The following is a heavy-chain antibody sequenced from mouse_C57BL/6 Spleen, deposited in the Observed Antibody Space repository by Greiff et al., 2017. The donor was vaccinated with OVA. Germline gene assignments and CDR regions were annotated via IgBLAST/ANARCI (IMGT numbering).Heavy chain of an antibody. D-gene: IGHD1-1*01. CDR1: GYSITSCCY. Sequence: EVKVEESGPGLVKPSQSLSLTCSVTGYSITSCCYWNWIRQLPGNKLEWMGYISYDGSNNYNPSLKNRISITRDTSKNQFFLKLNSVTTDDTAADDCARDYYGNGYFDVWGTGTTVTVSS. CDR3: ARDYYGNGYFDV. CDR2: ISYDGSN. V-gene: IGHV3-6*01. J-gene: IGHJ1*03.